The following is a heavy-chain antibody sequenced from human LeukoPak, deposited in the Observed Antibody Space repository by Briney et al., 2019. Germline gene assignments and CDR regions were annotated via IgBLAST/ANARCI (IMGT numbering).Heavy chain of an antibody. CDR3: ARRRDERGYKDIFDI. CDR2: IYSGGRT. Sequence: GGSLRLSCAASGFTVSSNYMSWVRQAPGKGLEWVSVIYSGGRTYYADSVKGRFTISRDNSKNTLYLQMNSLRAEDTAVYYCARRRDERGYKDIFDIWGQGTMVTVSS. J-gene: IGHJ3*02. V-gene: IGHV3-53*01. D-gene: IGHD5-18*01. CDR1: GFTVSSNY.